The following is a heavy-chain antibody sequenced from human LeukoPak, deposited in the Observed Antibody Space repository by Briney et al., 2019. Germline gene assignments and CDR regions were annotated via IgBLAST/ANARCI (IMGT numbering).Heavy chain of an antibody. V-gene: IGHV3-74*01. CDR1: GFTFSSYW. Sequence: GGSLRLSCAASGFTFSSYWMHWVRHAPGKGLVWVSHINGDGSTTSYADSVKGRFTISRDNAKNTVYLQMNSLRAEDTAVYYCAKGGSSSPRSTFDYWGQGTLLTVSS. CDR3: AKGGSSSPRSTFDY. J-gene: IGHJ4*02. CDR2: INGDGSTT. D-gene: IGHD6-13*01.